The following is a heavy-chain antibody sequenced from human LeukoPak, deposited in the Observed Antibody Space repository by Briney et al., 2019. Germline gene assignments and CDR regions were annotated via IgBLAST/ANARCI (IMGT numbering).Heavy chain of an antibody. CDR3: ARRRFGERRYFDY. CDR2: INHSGST. Sequence: PSETLSLTCAVYGGSFSGYYWSWIRQPPGKGLEWIGEINHSGSTNYNPSLKSRVTISVDTSKDQFSLKLSSVTAADTAVYYCARRRFGERRYFDYWGQGTLVTVSS. CDR1: GGSFSGYY. V-gene: IGHV4-34*01. J-gene: IGHJ4*02. D-gene: IGHD3-10*01.